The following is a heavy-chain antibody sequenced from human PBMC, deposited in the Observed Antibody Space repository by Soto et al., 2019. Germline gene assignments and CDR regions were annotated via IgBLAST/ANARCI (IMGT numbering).Heavy chain of an antibody. V-gene: IGHV1-69*13. CDR3: ARDLVSIRDSSTDYYYYYGMDV. D-gene: IGHD6-13*01. J-gene: IGHJ6*02. CDR2: IIPIFGTA. CDR1: GGTFSSYA. Sequence: GASVKVSCKASGGTFSSYAISWVRQAPGQGLEWMGGIIPIFGTANYAQKFQGRVTITADESTSTAYMELSSLRSEDTAVYYCARDLVSIRDSSTDYYYYYGMDVWGQGTTVTVSS.